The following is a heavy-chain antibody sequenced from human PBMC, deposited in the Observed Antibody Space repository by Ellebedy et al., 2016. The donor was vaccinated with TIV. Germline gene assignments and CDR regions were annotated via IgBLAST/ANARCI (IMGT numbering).Heavy chain of an antibody. V-gene: IGHV3-49*03. D-gene: IGHD2-21*02. J-gene: IGHJ4*02. CDR2: ISSQRYGGRP. CDR3: TRNPRKGGDRYPFDF. CDR1: GFAFADYA. Sequence: GESLKISCTTSGFAFADYALVWFRQAPGKGLEWVGFISSQRYGGRPEHAASLKGRFTISRDDSKSIFYLQMNSLQSDDTGVYYCTRNPRKGGDRYPFDFWGRGTLVTVSS.